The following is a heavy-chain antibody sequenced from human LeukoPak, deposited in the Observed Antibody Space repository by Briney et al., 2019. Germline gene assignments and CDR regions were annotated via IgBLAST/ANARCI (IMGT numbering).Heavy chain of an antibody. D-gene: IGHD3-10*01. CDR2: ISGSGGST. Sequence: PGGSLRLSCAASGFTFSSYALSWVRQAPGKGLEWVSAISGSGGSTYYADSVKGRFTISRDNSTNTLYLQMNSLRAEDTAVYYCAKAPFITMVRGVISSYFDYWGQGTLVTVSS. V-gene: IGHV3-23*01. CDR1: GFTFSSYA. CDR3: AKAPFITMVRGVISSYFDY. J-gene: IGHJ4*02.